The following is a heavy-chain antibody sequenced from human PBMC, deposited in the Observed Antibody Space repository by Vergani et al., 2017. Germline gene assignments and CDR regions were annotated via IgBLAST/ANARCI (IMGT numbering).Heavy chain of an antibody. J-gene: IGHJ6*02. D-gene: IGHD3-3*01. Sequence: EVQLVESGGGLVKPGGSLRLSCAASGFTFSSYSMNWVRQAPGKGLEWVSGISWNSGSIGYADSVKGRFTISRDNAKNSLYLQMNSLRAEDTALYYCAKDLRFLVHYGMDVWGQGTTVTVSS. CDR2: ISWNSGSI. V-gene: IGHV3-9*01. CDR1: GFTFSSYS. CDR3: AKDLRFLVHYGMDV.